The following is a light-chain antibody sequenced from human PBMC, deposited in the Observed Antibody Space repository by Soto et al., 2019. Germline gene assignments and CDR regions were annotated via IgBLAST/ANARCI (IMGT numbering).Light chain of an antibody. CDR3: QQRKHWPPIT. Sequence: EVELTQSPSTLSLSAGETATLSWWASQSVDKFLAWYQQRPGQPPRLPIFDSSNRATGVPVRFSGSGSGTVFTLTIGSLEPEDSAVYYCQQRKHWPPITFGQGTRLEIK. V-gene: IGKV3-11*01. CDR2: DSS. CDR1: QSVDKF. J-gene: IGKJ5*01.